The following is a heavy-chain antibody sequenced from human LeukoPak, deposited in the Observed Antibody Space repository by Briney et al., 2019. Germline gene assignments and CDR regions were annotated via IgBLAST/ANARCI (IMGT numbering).Heavy chain of an antibody. J-gene: IGHJ4*02. CDR3: ARGELEPSYFGY. CDR2: IYTSGST. D-gene: IGHD1-1*01. Sequence: SETLSLTCTVSGGSIITSYYWSWIRQPAGKGLEYIGRIYTSGSTSYNPSLKSRVTMSLDTSKNQFSLRLTSVTVADTAVYYCARGELEPSYFGYWGQGTLVTVSS. V-gene: IGHV4-4*07. CDR1: GGSIITSYY.